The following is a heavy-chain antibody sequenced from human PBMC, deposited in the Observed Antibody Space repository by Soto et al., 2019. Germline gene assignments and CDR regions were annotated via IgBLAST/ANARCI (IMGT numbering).Heavy chain of an antibody. D-gene: IGHD1-7*01. Sequence: QVQLQQSGPGLVKPSQTLSLTCAISGDSVSSNSAAWNWIRQSPSRGLEWLGRTYYRSKWYNDYAVSVKSRITINPDTSKNQFSLQLNSVTPEDTAVYYCARDREFGITGTTGYYYYGMDVWGQGTTVTVSS. CDR2: TYYRSKWYN. CDR1: GDSVSSNSAA. V-gene: IGHV6-1*01. CDR3: ARDREFGITGTTGYYYYGMDV. J-gene: IGHJ6*02.